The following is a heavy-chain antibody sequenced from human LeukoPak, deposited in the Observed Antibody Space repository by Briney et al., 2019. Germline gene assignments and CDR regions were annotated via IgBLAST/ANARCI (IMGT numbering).Heavy chain of an antibody. J-gene: IGHJ4*02. Sequence: GGSLRLSCAASGFTFSSYSMNWVRQAPGKGVGWGSSISSSSSYIYYADSVKGRFTISRDNAKNSLYLQMNSLRAGDTAVYYCARRAGYCSSGSCFPFDSWGQGTQVTVSS. CDR2: ISSSSSYI. CDR3: ARRAGYCSSGSCFPFDS. CDR1: GFTFSSYS. D-gene: IGHD2-15*01. V-gene: IGHV3-21*04.